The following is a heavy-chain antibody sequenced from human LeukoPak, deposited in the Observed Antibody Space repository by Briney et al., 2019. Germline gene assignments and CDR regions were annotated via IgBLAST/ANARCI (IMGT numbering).Heavy chain of an antibody. CDR1: NDSIRNYY. V-gene: IGHV4-59*01. J-gene: IGHJ4*02. CDR3: AGGNYGSGSYYVVDFDY. Sequence: PSETLSLTCTVSNDSIRNYYWSWIRQPPGKGLEWIGYIYHTGNTNYNPSLKSRLTMSIDTSKNQFSLNLNSVTAADTAVYYCAGGNYGSGSYYVVDFDYWGQGTLVTVSS. D-gene: IGHD3-10*01. CDR2: IYHTGNT.